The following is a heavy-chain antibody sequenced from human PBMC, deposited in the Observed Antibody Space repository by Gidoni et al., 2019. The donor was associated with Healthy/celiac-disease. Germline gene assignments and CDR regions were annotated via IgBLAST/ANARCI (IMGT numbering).Heavy chain of an antibody. V-gene: IGHV4-30-4*01. Sequence: QVQLQESGPGLVKPSQTLSLTCTVPGGSTSSGDYYWSWIRQPPGKGLEWIGYIYYSGSTYYNPSLKSRVTISVDTSKNQFSLKLSSVTAADTAVYYCARGPRGDPTNEGVWDYYYYGMDVWGQGTTVTVSS. CDR3: ARGPRGDPTNEGVWDYYYYGMDV. J-gene: IGHJ6*02. D-gene: IGHD3-16*01. CDR2: IYYSGST. CDR1: GGSTSSGDYY.